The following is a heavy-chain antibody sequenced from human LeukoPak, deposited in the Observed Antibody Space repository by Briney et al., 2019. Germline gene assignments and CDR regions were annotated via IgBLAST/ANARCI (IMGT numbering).Heavy chain of an antibody. CDR2: IWYDGSNK. CDR1: GFTFSSYA. D-gene: IGHD2-2*01. CDR3: AKGGYCSSTSCYGYYYYYYMDV. J-gene: IGHJ6*03. V-gene: IGHV3-33*06. Sequence: GGSLRLSCAGSGFTFSSYAMSWVRQAPGQGLEWVAVIWYDGSNKYYADSVKGRFTISRDNSKNTLYLQMNSLRAEDTAVYYCAKGGYCSSTSCYGYYYYYYMDVWGKGTTVTVSS.